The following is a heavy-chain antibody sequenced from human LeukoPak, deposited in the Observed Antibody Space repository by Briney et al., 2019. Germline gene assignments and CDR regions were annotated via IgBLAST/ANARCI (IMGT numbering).Heavy chain of an antibody. J-gene: IGHJ4*02. Sequence: GGSLRLSCAASGFTFSSYWVHWVRQAPGKGLVWVSRINTDGSNTKYADSVKGRFTISRDNAKNTLYLQMNSLRADDTAVYYCARASSRGALEYWGQGTLVTVSS. D-gene: IGHD1-1*01. CDR3: ARASSRGALEY. CDR2: INTDGSNT. V-gene: IGHV3-74*01. CDR1: GFTFSSYW.